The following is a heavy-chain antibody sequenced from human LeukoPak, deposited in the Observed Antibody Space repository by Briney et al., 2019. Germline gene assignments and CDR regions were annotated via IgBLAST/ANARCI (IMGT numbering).Heavy chain of an antibody. J-gene: IGHJ4*02. Sequence: GGSLRLSCAASGFTFSDYAMHWVRQAPGKGLEWVAVISYDGGNKYYADSVKGRFTISSDNSKNTLYLQMNSLRPEDTAVYFCARGRGYCSSTSCYSVGLDYWGQGTLVTVSS. CDR2: ISYDGGNK. CDR1: GFTFSDYA. V-gene: IGHV3-30-3*01. CDR3: ARGRGYCSSTSCYSVGLDY. D-gene: IGHD2-2*02.